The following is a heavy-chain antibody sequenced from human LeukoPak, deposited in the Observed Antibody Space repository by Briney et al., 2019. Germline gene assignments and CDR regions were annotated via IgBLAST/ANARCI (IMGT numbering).Heavy chain of an antibody. CDR2: ISAYNGNT. Sequence: ASVKVSCTASGYTFTSYGISWVRQAPGQGLERMGWISAYNGNTNYAQKLQGRVTMTTDTSTSTAYMELRSLRSDDTAVYYCARDGIAAAGTGGGTWDYWGQGTLVTVSS. CDR3: ARDGIAAAGTGGGTWDY. D-gene: IGHD6-13*01. CDR1: GYTFTSYG. V-gene: IGHV1-18*01. J-gene: IGHJ4*02.